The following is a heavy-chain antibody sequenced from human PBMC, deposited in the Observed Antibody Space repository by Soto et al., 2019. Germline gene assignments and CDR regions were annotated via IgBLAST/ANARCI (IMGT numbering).Heavy chain of an antibody. CDR1: GFTFSNHW. CDR3: VRDRPHYWFDP. J-gene: IGHJ5*02. CDR2: ISNDGSDT. D-gene: IGHD3-10*01. Sequence: EVQVVESGGGLVQPGGSLRLSCAASGFTFSNHWMHWVRQAPGKGPVWVSRISNDGSDTTYADSVKGRFTISRDNAKNTVYLQMNSLRAEDTAVYHCVRDRPHYWFDPWGQGTPVTVSS. V-gene: IGHV3-74*03.